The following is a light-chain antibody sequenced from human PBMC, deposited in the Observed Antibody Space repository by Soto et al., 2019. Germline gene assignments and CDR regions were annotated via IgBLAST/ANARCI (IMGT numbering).Light chain of an antibody. Sequence: EIVLTQSPATLSWSAGERATLSYRASQSVSSYLAWYQQKPGQAPRLRIYDASNRATGIPARFSGSGSGTDFTLTISSLEPEDFAVYYCQQRSNWRALTFGGGTKVEIK. V-gene: IGKV3-11*01. CDR2: DAS. CDR1: QSVSSY. J-gene: IGKJ4*01. CDR3: QQRSNWRALT.